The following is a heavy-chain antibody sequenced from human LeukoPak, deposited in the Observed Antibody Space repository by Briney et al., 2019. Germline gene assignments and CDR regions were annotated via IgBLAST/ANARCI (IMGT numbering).Heavy chain of an antibody. CDR3: ATNTMFRGIHAFDI. CDR2: IYPGGPDT. J-gene: IGHJ3*02. CDR1: GYSFTSYW. D-gene: IGHD3-10*01. Sequence: GGSLKISCKGSGYSFTSYWIGWVRQMPGKGLEWMGIIYPGGPDTRYSPSFQGQVTISADKSISTAYLQWSSLKASDSAMYYCATNTMFRGIHAFDIWGQGTMVTVSS. V-gene: IGHV5-51*01.